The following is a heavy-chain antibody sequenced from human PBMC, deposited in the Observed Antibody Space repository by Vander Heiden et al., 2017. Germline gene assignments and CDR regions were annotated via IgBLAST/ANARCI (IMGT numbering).Heavy chain of an antibody. CDR1: GDSVPSNSAA. V-gene: IGHV6-1*01. Sequence: QVQLQQSGPGLVKPSQTLSLTCAISGDSVPSNSAAWNWIRQSPSRGLEWLGRTYYRSKWYNDYAVSVKSRITINPDTSKNQFSLQLNSVTPEDTAVYYCARTTCSSTSCYTYYFDYWGQGTLVTVSS. J-gene: IGHJ4*02. D-gene: IGHD2-2*02. CDR3: ARTTCSSTSCYTYYFDY. CDR2: TYYRSKWYN.